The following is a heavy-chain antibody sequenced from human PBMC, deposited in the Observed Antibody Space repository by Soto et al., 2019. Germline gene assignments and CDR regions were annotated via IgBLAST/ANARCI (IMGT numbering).Heavy chain of an antibody. CDR2: ISSSGSTI. CDR3: VCGGAGERYYDSSGADAFDS. Sequence: EVQLVESGGGLVQPGGSLRLSCAASGFTFSSYEMNWVRQAPGKGLEWVSYISSSGSTIYYADSVKGRFTISRDNAKNSLYLQMNSLRAEDTAVYYCVCGGAGERYYDSSGADAFDSWGQGTMVTVSS. CDR1: GFTFSSYE. J-gene: IGHJ3*02. D-gene: IGHD3-22*01. V-gene: IGHV3-48*03.